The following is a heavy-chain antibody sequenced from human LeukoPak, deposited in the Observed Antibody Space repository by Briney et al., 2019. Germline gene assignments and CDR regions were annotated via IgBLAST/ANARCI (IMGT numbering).Heavy chain of an antibody. Sequence: SQTLSLTCTVSGGSISSGDYYWSWIRQPPGKGLEWLGYIYYSGRTYYNPSLKSRVTIAVDTSKNQFSLKRSSVTAADTAVYYCARDSATVVTDDAFDIWGQGTMVTVSS. V-gene: IGHV4-30-4*08. D-gene: IGHD4-23*01. J-gene: IGHJ3*02. CDR2: IYYSGRT. CDR1: GGSISSGDYY. CDR3: ARDSATVVTDDAFDI.